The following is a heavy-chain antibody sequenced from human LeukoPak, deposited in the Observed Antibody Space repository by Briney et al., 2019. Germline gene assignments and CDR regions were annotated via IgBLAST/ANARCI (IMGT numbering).Heavy chain of an antibody. CDR3: ARDFGAYDLYFDY. D-gene: IGHD5-12*01. CDR2: IGYDGSTQ. Sequence: GGSLRLSCAASGFTFSGYSMNWVRQAPGKGLEWVAVIGYDGSTQYYADFVKGRFTISRDNSQNMLYLQMNSLRAEDTAVYYCARDFGAYDLYFDYWGQGTLVTVSS. J-gene: IGHJ4*02. CDR1: GFTFSGYS. V-gene: IGHV3-30*03.